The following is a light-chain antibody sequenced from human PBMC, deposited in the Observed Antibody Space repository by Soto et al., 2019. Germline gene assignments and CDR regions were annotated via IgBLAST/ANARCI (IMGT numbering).Light chain of an antibody. CDR1: QSVSSN. CDR2: DAS. Sequence: EIVMTQSTATLSVSLGERATLSCRASQSVSSNLAWYQLKPGQAPRLLIYDASNRATGIPARFSGSGSGTDFTLTISSLEPEDFAVYYCQQYGSSPPITFGQGTRLEIK. J-gene: IGKJ5*01. V-gene: IGKV3D-15*01. CDR3: QQYGSSPPIT.